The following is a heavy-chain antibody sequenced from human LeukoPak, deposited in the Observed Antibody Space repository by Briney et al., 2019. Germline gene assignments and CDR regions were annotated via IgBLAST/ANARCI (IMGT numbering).Heavy chain of an antibody. CDR3: ARAGYGDYFDY. J-gene: IGHJ4*02. CDR1: GFTFNDYG. Sequence: GGSLRLSCAASGFTFNDYGMSWVRQAPGKGLEWVSGINWNGGSTGYADSVKGRFTISRDNAKISLYLQMNSLRAEDTALYYCARAGYGDYFDYWGQGTLVTVSS. D-gene: IGHD4-17*01. CDR2: INWNGGST. V-gene: IGHV3-20*04.